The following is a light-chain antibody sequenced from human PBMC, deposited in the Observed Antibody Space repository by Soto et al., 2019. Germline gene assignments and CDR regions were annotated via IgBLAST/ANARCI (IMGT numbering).Light chain of an antibody. J-gene: IGKJ5*01. Sequence: DGVMTQSPLSLPVTLGQPASISFSSKQSLVHSDGIAYFSWFQQRPGRSPRRLIYKVSNRDSGVPARFSGSGSGTDFALKISRVEAEDVGVYYCMQGTHWPITFGQGTRLEI. CDR3: MQGTHWPIT. CDR2: KVS. V-gene: IGKV2-30*02. CDR1: QSLVHSDGIAY.